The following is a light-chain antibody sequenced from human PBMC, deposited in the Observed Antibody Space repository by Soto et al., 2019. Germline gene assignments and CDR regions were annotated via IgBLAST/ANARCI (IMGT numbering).Light chain of an antibody. V-gene: IGKV1-5*03. CDR1: QTISSW. J-gene: IGKJ1*01. CDR3: HQYHSYWT. CDR2: KAS. Sequence: IQMAQSPSTLSAAVRDRVTSSCRASQTISSWLAWFQQRPGRAPKFLIYKASSLKNGVPLRFSGSGSGTQFTLTNRSLQPDHFAPSYCHQYHSYWTFAQGTQLDIK.